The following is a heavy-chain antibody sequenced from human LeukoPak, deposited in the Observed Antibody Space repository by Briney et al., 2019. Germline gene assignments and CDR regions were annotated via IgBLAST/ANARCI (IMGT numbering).Heavy chain of an antibody. Sequence: PSETLSLTCTVSDYSISSGYYWGWIRQPPGKRLEWIGSIYHSGTTDYNPSLKSRVTISVDTSKNHFSLNMTSVTAADTAVYYCARQASGGNWFFNYWGQGTLVTVSS. J-gene: IGHJ4*02. CDR2: IYHSGTT. V-gene: IGHV4-38-2*02. CDR1: DYSISSGYY. D-gene: IGHD1-1*01. CDR3: ARQASGGNWFFNY.